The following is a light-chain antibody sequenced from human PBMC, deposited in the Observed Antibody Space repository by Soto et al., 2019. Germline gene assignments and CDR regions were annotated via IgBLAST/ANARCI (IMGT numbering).Light chain of an antibody. Sequence: EIVLTQSPGTLSLSPGERATLSCRASQSVSSSYLAWYQQKPGQAPRLLIYGASSRATGIPDRFSGSGSGTDFTLTISRLEPEDFAVYYCQRYGSSRMITFGPGTKVDIK. V-gene: IGKV3-20*01. CDR1: QSVSSSY. CDR3: QRYGSSRMIT. J-gene: IGKJ3*01. CDR2: GAS.